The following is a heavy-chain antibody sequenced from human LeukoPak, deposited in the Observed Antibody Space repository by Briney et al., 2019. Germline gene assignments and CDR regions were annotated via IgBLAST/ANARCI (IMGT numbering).Heavy chain of an antibody. CDR3: ARDHGYAFDY. CDR1: GFTFSYCS. D-gene: IGHD5-12*01. V-gene: IGHV3-48*02. J-gene: IGHJ4*02. CDR2: INSISGEI. Sequence: GGSLRLSCVASGFTFSYCSMNWVRQAPGKGLEWVSYINSISGEIWYADSVKGRFTISRDDAKNSLYLQMNSLRDEDTAVYYCARDHGYAFDYWGQGTLVTVSS.